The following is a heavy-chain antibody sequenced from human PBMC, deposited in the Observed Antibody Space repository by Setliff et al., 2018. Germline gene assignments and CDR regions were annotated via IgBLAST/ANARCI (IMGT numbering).Heavy chain of an antibody. CDR1: GGSFDSGTHY. V-gene: IGHV4-61*10. CDR3: ARLSWNGLRYYGLDV. J-gene: IGHJ6*02. Sequence: SETLSLTCTVTGGSFDSGTHYWSWIRQPAGKGLEWIGRIYVTESTKYNPSLKSRVTLSIDTSTNQFSLKLRSVTAADTAVYYCARLSWNGLRYYGLDVWGQGTTVTVSS. CDR2: IYVTEST. D-gene: IGHD3-3*01.